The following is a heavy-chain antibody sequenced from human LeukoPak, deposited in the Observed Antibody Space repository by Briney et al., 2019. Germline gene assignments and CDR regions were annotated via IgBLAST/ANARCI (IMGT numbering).Heavy chain of an antibody. Sequence: GGSLRLSCAASAFPFSSNYMSWVRQAPGKGLEWASVIYSGGRTYYADSVKGRFTISRDNSKNTLYLQMNSLRAEDTAVYYCTSDSLFGVVSESNGPFDYWGQGTLVTVSS. V-gene: IGHV3-66*02. CDR1: AFPFSSNY. CDR3: TSDSLFGVVSESNGPFDY. J-gene: IGHJ4*02. D-gene: IGHD3-3*02. CDR2: IYSGGRT.